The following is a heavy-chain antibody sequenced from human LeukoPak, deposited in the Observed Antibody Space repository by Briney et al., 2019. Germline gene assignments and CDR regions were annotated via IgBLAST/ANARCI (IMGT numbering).Heavy chain of an antibody. V-gene: IGHV4-34*01. J-gene: IGHJ6*02. Sequence: SETLSLTCAVYGGSFSGYYWSWIRQPPGKGLEWIGEINHSGSTNYNPSLKSRVTISVDTSKNQFSLKLSSVTAADTAVYYCTSCLDYYGMDVWGQGTTVTVSS. CDR1: GGSFSGYY. D-gene: IGHD5/OR15-5a*01. CDR3: TSCLDYYGMDV. CDR2: INHSGST.